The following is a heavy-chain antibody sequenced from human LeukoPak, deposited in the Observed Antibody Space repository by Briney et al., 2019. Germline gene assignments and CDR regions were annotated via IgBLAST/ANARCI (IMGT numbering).Heavy chain of an antibody. Sequence: SETLSLTCAVYGGSFSGYYWSWMRQPPGKGLEWIGEINHSGSTNYNPSLKSRVTISVDTSKNQFSLKLSSVTAADTAVYYCAREADFDSSVPREYYWGQGTLVTVSS. D-gene: IGHD3-22*01. CDR2: INHSGST. CDR3: AREADFDSSVPREYY. J-gene: IGHJ4*02. V-gene: IGHV4-34*01. CDR1: GGSFSGYY.